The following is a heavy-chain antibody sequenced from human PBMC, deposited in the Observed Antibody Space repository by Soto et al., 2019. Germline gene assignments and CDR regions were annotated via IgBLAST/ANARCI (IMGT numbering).Heavy chain of an antibody. CDR2: ISAYNGNT. D-gene: IGHD6-13*01. CDR3: ERDLRRAAAGPYFDY. V-gene: IGHV1-18*01. Sequence: ASVKVSCKASGYTFTSYGISWVRQAPGQGLEWMGWISAYNGNTNYAQKLQGRVTTTTDTSTSTAYMELRSLRSDDTAVYYCERDLRRAAAGPYFDYWGQGTLVTVSS. CDR1: GYTFTSYG. J-gene: IGHJ4*02.